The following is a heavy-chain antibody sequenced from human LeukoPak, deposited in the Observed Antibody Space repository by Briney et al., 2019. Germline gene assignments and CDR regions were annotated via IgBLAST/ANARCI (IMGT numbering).Heavy chain of an antibody. CDR3: ARVNSYYYDSSGYYIFDY. CDR2: IYYSGST. CDR1: GGSISSYY. Sequence: SETLSLTCTVSGGSISSYYWSWIRQPPGKGLEWIGYIYYSGSTNYNPSLKSRVTMSVDTSKNQFSLKLGSVTAADTAVYYCARVNSYYYDSSGYYIFDYWGQGTLVTVSS. J-gene: IGHJ4*02. D-gene: IGHD3-22*01. V-gene: IGHV4-59*12.